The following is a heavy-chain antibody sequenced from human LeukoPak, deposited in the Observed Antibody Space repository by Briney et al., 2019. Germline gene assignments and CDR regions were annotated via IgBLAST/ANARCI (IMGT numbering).Heavy chain of an antibody. V-gene: IGHV3-23*01. Sequence: GGSLRLSCAASGFTFRSYAMSWVRQAPGKGLEWVSAISGSGGSTYYADSVKGRFTISRDNSKNTLYLQMNSLRAEDTAVYYCAHSGTTVTKYYYGMDVWGQGTTVTVSS. CDR3: AHSGTTVTKYYYGMDV. CDR2: ISGSGGST. D-gene: IGHD4-17*01. J-gene: IGHJ6*02. CDR1: GFTFRSYA.